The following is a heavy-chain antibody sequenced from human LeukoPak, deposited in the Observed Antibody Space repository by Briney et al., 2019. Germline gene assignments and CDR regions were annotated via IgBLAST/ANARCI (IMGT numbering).Heavy chain of an antibody. J-gene: IGHJ4*02. CDR2: IYYSGST. V-gene: IGHV4-61*08. Sequence: PSQTLSLTCTVSGGSISSGGYYWSWIRQPPGKGLEWIGYIYYSGSTNYNPSLKSRVTISVDTSKNQFSLKLSSVTAADTAVYYCARDGYYYDSGPFDYWGQGTLVTVSS. D-gene: IGHD3-22*01. CDR1: GGSISSGGYY. CDR3: ARDGYYYDSGPFDY.